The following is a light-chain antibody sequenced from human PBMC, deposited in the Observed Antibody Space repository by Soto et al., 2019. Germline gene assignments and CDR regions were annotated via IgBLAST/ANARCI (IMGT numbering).Light chain of an antibody. Sequence: QSARTQPPSASGSPGQSVTISCTGTSSDDGGYNYVSWYQQYPGRAPKLMIYEVTKRPSGVPDHLSGSKSDNTASLTVTSLQPEHEADYYCCSYAENIKTYVEVGGGTKLTVL. CDR1: SSDDGGYNY. J-gene: IGLJ2*01. CDR2: EVT. V-gene: IGLV2-8*01. CDR3: CSYAENIKTYVE.